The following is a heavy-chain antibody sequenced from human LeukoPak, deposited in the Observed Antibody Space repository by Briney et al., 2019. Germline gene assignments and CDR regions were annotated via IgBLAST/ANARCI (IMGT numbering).Heavy chain of an antibody. J-gene: IGHJ4*02. D-gene: IGHD3-22*01. V-gene: IGHV3-30*04. Sequence: GGSLRLSCAASGFTFSSYAMHWVRQAPGKGLEWVAVISYDGSNKYYADSVKGRFTIPRDNSKNTLYLQMNSLRAEDTAVYYCARVYYDNPPDYWGQGTLVTVSS. CDR2: ISYDGSNK. CDR3: ARVYYDNPPDY. CDR1: GFTFSSYA.